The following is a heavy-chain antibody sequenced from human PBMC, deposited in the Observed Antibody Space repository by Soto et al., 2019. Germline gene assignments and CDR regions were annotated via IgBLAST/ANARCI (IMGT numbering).Heavy chain of an antibody. CDR1: GFTVSSNY. CDR2: IYSGGST. Sequence: EVQLVESGGGLVQPGGSLRLSCAASGFTVSSNYMSWVRQAPGKGLEWVSVIYSGGSTYYADSVKGRFTISRDNSKKTXXXXXXXXXXXXXXXXXXXXXRXTTDGMDVWGQGTTVTVSS. CDR3: XXXRXTTDGMDV. D-gene: IGHD4-17*01. J-gene: IGHJ6*02. V-gene: IGHV3-66*01.